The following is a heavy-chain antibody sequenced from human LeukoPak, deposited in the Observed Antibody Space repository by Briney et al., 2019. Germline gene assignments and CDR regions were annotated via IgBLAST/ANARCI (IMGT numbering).Heavy chain of an antibody. V-gene: IGHV4-38-2*02. CDR1: GYPISNHNF. D-gene: IGHD2-2*01. CDR2: LYHTGSA. Sequence: SETLSLTCSVPGYPISNHNFWGWIRQPPGKGLEWVGTLYHTGSAYYNPSLKSRVTISVDTSKNQFSLKLRSVTAADTAVYYCARVAVPATAMGIDHWGQGLVVTVAS. J-gene: IGHJ4*02. CDR3: ARVAVPATAMGIDH.